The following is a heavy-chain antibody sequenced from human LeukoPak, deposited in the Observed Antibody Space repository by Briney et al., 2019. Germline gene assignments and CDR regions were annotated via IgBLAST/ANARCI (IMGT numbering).Heavy chain of an antibody. CDR1: GGSISSGGYS. J-gene: IGHJ4*02. V-gene: IGHV4-30-2*01. CDR2: IYHSGST. Sequence: SETLSLTCAVSGGSISSGGYSWSWIRQPPGKGLEWIGYIYHSGSTYYNPSLKSRVTISVDRSKNQFSLKLSSVAAADTAVYYCAREAYYYDSSGREFDYWGQGTLVTVSS. D-gene: IGHD3-22*01. CDR3: AREAYYYDSSGREFDY.